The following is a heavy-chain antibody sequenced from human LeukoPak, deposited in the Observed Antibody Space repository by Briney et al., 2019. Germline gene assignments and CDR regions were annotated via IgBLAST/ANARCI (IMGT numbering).Heavy chain of an antibody. V-gene: IGHV3-74*01. CDR1: GFTFSSYW. D-gene: IGHD7-27*01. Sequence: GVSLRLSCAASGFTFSSYWMHWVRQAPGKGLLWVSRIYTDETTTAYTDSVKGRFTISRDNAKNTLYLQMNSLRAEDTAVYYCVRRSPLGGFLDSWGQGTLVSVSS. J-gene: IGHJ4*02. CDR3: VRRSPLGGFLDS. CDR2: IYTDETTT.